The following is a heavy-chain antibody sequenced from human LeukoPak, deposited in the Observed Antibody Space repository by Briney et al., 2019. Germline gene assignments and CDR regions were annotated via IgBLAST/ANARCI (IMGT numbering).Heavy chain of an antibody. V-gene: IGHV3-66*01. CDR2: IYSGGST. CDR1: EFSVGSNY. CDR3: AKDWDIVVVPAAMGY. Sequence: GGSLRLSCAASEFSVGSNYMTWVRQAPGKGLEWVSLIYSGGSTYYADSVKGRFTISRDNSRNTLYLQMNSLRAEDTAVYYCAKDWDIVVVPAAMGYWGQGTLVTVSS. D-gene: IGHD2-2*01. J-gene: IGHJ4*02.